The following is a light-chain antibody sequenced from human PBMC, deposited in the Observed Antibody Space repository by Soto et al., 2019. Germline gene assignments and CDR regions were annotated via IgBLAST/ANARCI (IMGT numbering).Light chain of an antibody. CDR1: QSVSSSY. J-gene: IGKJ2*01. CDR3: QQYGSSPMHT. Sequence: EIVLTQSPGTLSLSPGDRATLSCRASQSVSSSYLAWYQQKPGQAPRLLIYGASSRATGIPDRFNGGGSGTDFTLTISRLEPADFAVYYCQQYGSSPMHTFGQGTKLEIK. V-gene: IGKV3-20*01. CDR2: GAS.